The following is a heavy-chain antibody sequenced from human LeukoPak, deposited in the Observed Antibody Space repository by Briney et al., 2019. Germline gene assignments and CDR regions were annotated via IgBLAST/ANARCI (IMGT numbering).Heavy chain of an antibody. CDR1: GFIFSSYG. Sequence: GGSLRLSCAASGFIFSSYGMHWVRQAPGKGLEWVAFIRYDGSNKYYTDSVKGRFTISRDNSKNTLYLQMNSLRAEDTAVYYCAKDRGSGGLIDPWGQGTLVTVSS. D-gene: IGHD1-26*01. CDR2: IRYDGSNK. CDR3: AKDRGSGGLIDP. J-gene: IGHJ5*02. V-gene: IGHV3-30*02.